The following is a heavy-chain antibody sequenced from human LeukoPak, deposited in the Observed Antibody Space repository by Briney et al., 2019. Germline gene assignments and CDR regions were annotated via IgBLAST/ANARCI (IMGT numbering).Heavy chain of an antibody. V-gene: IGHV3-74*01. CDR1: GLSFSATW. Sequence: GGSLRLSCAASGLSFSATWMHWVRQAPGKGLEWVSRIHSDGINTIYADSVKGRFTISRDNAKNTVFLQMYGLRAEDTAVYYCATDRSYTVDIWGQGTMVTVSS. CDR2: IHSDGINT. J-gene: IGHJ3*02. CDR3: ATDRSYTVDI.